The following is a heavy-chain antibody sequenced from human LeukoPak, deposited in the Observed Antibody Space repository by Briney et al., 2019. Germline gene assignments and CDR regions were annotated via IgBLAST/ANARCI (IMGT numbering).Heavy chain of an antibody. CDR2: VDPEDGET. CDR3: ATDGIAVGEGWFDP. J-gene: IGHJ5*02. D-gene: IGHD6-19*01. CDR1: GYTFTDYY. Sequence: ASVKVSCKASGYTFTDYYMHWVQQAPGKGLEWMGLVDPEDGETIYAEKFQGRVTITADTSTDTAYMELSSLRSEDTAVYYCATDGIAVGEGWFDPWGQGTLVTVSS. V-gene: IGHV1-69-2*01.